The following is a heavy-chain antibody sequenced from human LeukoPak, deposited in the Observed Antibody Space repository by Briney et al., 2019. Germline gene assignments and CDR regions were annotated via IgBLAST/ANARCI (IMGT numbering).Heavy chain of an antibody. CDR2: INPSGGST. D-gene: IGHD6-19*01. Sequence: ASVKVSCKASGYTFTSYYMHWVRQAPGQGLEWMGIINPSGGSTSYAQKFQGRVTMTRDTSTSTVYMELSSLRSEDTAVYYCAREAVAGPNYYYYGMDAWGQGTTVTVSS. J-gene: IGHJ6*02. V-gene: IGHV1-46*01. CDR3: AREAVAGPNYYYYGMDA. CDR1: GYTFTSYY.